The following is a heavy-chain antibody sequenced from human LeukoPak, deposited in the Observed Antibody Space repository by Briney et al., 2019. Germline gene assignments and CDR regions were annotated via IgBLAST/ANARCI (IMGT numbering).Heavy chain of an antibody. Sequence: ASVKVSCKASGYTFTGYYMHWVRQAPGQGLEWMGRINPNSGDTNYAQKLQGRVTMTTDTSTSTAYMELRSLRSDDTAVYYCTVVGFDYWGQGTLVTVSS. D-gene: IGHD2-15*01. CDR2: INPNSGDT. CDR1: GYTFTGYY. V-gene: IGHV1-2*06. CDR3: TVVGFDY. J-gene: IGHJ4*02.